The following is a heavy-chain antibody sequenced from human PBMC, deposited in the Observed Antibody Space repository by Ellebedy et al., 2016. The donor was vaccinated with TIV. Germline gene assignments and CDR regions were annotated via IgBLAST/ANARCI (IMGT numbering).Heavy chain of an antibody. Sequence: GESLKISXAASGFTFSSYGMHWVRQAPGKGLEWVAVISYDGSNKYYADSVKGRFTISRDNSKNTLYLQMNSLRAEDTAVYYCAKDNMVDATVYYYYMDVWGKGTTVTVSS. CDR2: ISYDGSNK. CDR3: AKDNMVDATVYYYYMDV. J-gene: IGHJ6*03. V-gene: IGHV3-30*18. D-gene: IGHD2-15*01. CDR1: GFTFSSYG.